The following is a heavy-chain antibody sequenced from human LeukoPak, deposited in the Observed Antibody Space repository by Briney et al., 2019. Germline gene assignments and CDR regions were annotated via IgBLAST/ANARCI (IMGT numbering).Heavy chain of an antibody. V-gene: IGHV4-30-4*01. CDR1: GGSISSDDYY. D-gene: IGHD3-9*01. CDR2: IDYSGST. Sequence: PSETLSLTCTVSGGSISSDDYYWSWIRQPPGKGLEWIGNIDYSGSTFYNPSLKSRLTISVDTSKNQFSLKLSSVTAADTAVYYCARALLYDILTGGGYHWFDPWGQGTLVTVSS. J-gene: IGHJ5*02. CDR3: ARALLYDILTGGGYHWFDP.